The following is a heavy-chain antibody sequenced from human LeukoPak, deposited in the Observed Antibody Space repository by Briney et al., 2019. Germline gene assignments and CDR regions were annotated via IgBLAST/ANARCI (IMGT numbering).Heavy chain of an antibody. V-gene: IGHV3-11*01. CDR2: INNGGGPI. CDR1: GFTFSDSY. J-gene: IGHJ4*02. Sequence: KSGGSLRLSCAASGFTFSDSYLTWIRQAPGKGLEWASYINNGGGPIHYADSVKGRFTISWDNAKKSLYLQMNSLRAEDTAVYYCARGYDFWSYYLITWGQGTLVTVSS. CDR3: ARGYDFWSYYLIT. D-gene: IGHD3-3*01.